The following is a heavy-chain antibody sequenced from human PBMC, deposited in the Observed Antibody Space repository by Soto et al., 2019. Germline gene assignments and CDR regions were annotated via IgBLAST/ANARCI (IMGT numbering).Heavy chain of an antibody. J-gene: IGHJ6*02. V-gene: IGHV1-69*13. CDR3: ARGMDIVVVPAAIFNYGMDV. Sequence: GASVKVSCKASGGTVSSDAISWVRQAPGQGLEWMGGIIPIFGTANYAQKFQGRVTITADESTSTAYMELSSLRSEDTAVYYCARGMDIVVVPAAIFNYGMDVWGQGTTVTVSS. CDR1: GGTVSSDA. D-gene: IGHD2-2*03. CDR2: IIPIFGTA.